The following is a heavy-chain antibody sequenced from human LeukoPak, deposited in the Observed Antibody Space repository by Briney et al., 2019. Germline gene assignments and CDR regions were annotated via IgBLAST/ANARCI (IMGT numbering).Heavy chain of an antibody. Sequence: RGSLTLSCAASDFTFSSYSMNWLRRPPGKGLEWVSSINNSGTFIYYADSVKGRFTISSDNAENSLFLQMNSLRDDDTAVYHCARDGRSSAYTVIYYWGQGTLVTVST. V-gene: IGHV3-21*01. J-gene: IGHJ4*02. CDR2: INNSGTFI. D-gene: IGHD6-19*01. CDR3: ARDGRSSAYTVIYY. CDR1: DFTFSSYS.